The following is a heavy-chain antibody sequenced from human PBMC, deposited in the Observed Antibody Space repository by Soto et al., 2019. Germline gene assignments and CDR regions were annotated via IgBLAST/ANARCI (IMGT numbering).Heavy chain of an antibody. CDR2: IRHDSTER. D-gene: IGHD3-22*01. CDR1: GFTFSTYW. CDR3: ARSQRVGYHYEGHYFDY. J-gene: IGHJ4*02. V-gene: IGHV3-7*03. Sequence: EVQLVESGGGLVQPGGSPTLSCAASGFTFSTYWMNWVRQAPGKGLEWVAKIRHDSTERFYGDSVKGRFTVSRDDATESLFLQMNSLRVEDTAVYYCARSQRVGYHYEGHYFDYWGQGILVTVSS.